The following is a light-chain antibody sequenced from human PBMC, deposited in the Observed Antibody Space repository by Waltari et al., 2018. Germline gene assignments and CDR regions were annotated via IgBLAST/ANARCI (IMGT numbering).Light chain of an antibody. CDR1: QNVDTW. CDR2: KTS. V-gene: IGKV1-5*03. Sequence: DIQITQSPSTLSASIGDRATITCRASQNVDTWLAWYQQKPGKAPKLLVYKTSTLQSGVPSRFSGSGSGTHFTLTISSLQPDDFATYYCQQYNTYWTFGQGTKVE. J-gene: IGKJ1*01. CDR3: QQYNTYWT.